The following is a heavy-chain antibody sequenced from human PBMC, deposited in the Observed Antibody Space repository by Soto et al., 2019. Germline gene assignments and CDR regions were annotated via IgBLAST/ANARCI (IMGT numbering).Heavy chain of an antibody. CDR2: IFSNDEK. J-gene: IGHJ6*02. V-gene: IGHV2-26*01. CDR1: GFSLSNARMG. D-gene: IGHD2-15*01. Sequence: QVTLTESGPVLVKPTETLTLTCTVSGFSLSNARMGVSWIRQPPGKALAWLAHIFSNDEKSYSTSLKRRLTISKDTSKSPVVITMTNMDPVDTATYYRARIWTWYRRSRGMDVSGQVTTVTVSS. CDR3: ARIWTWYRRSRGMDV.